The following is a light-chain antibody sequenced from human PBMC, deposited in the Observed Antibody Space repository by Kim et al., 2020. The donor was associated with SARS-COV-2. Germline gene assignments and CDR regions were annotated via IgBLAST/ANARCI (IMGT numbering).Light chain of an antibody. Sequence: PGRSVAISCCVTRGAFVSYKDASWYQPPPGETHKLIIYQVPRRPSGFRDRFSGSMSGNTASLTVSGLQAEDEADYYCASHGGYDYVFGTGTKVTVL. CDR2: QVP. J-gene: IGLJ1*01. V-gene: IGLV2-11*03. CDR3: ASHGGYDYV. CDR1: RGAFVSYKD.